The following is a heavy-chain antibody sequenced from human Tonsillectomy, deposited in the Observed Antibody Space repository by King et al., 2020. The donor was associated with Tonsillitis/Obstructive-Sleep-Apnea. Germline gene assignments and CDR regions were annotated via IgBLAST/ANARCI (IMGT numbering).Heavy chain of an antibody. V-gene: IGHV3-23*04. Sequence: VQLVESGGGLVQPGGSLRLSCAASGFTFSSYAMSWVRQAPGKGLEWGSTLRCSGAGTYYADTVKGRVTISGDTYRNTLYLQMNSLRAEDTAVYYCAKEGAVVVKNYFDYWGRGTLVTVSS. CDR3: AKEGAVVVKNYFDY. J-gene: IGHJ4*02. CDR1: GFTFSSYA. CDR2: LRCSGAGT. D-gene: IGHD2-2*01.